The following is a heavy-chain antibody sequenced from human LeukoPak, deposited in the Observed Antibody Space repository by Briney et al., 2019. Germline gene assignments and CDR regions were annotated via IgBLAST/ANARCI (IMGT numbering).Heavy chain of an antibody. CDR3: ARRGGYSYGYVVDY. V-gene: IGHV4-34*01. J-gene: IGHJ4*02. Sequence: SETLSLTCAVYGGSFSGYYWSWIRQPPGKGLEWIGEINHSGSTNYNTSLKSRVTISVDTSKNQFSLKLSSVTAADTAVYYCARRGGYSYGYVVDYWGQGTLVTVSS. D-gene: IGHD5-18*01. CDR1: GGSFSGYY. CDR2: INHSGST.